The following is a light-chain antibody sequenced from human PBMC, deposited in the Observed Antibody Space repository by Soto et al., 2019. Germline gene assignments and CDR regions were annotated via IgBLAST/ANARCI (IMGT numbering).Light chain of an antibody. J-gene: IGLJ2*01. CDR1: SSNMGSNT. Sequence: QSVLTQPPSASGTPGQRVTISCSGSSSNMGSNTVNWYQQLPGTAPKLLIYSNNQRPSGVPDLFSGSKSGILASLAISGLQSEDYADYYCAGLDDSLNGVVFGGGTKVAVL. CDR2: SNN. CDR3: AGLDDSLNGVV. V-gene: IGLV1-44*01.